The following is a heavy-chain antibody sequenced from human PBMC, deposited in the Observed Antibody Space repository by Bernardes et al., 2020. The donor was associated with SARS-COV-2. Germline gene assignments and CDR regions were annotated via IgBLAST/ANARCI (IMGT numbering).Heavy chain of an antibody. V-gene: IGHV3-7*01. CDR3: ARGAYNWNRLYYFDY. Sequence: GGSLRLSCAASGFTFSSYWMSWVRQAPGKGLEWVANIKQDGSEKYYVDSVKGRFTISRDNAKNSVYLQMNSLRADDTAVYYCARGAYNWNRLYYFDYWGQGTLVTVSS. J-gene: IGHJ4*02. CDR1: GFTFSSYW. CDR2: IKQDGSEK. D-gene: IGHD1-20*01.